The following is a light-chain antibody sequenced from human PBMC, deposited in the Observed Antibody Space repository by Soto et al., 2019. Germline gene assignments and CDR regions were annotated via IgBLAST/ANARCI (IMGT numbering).Light chain of an antibody. Sequence: EIVITQSPATLSVSPGERATISCRASQSVRSRLAWYQQKPGQAPRLLIFDASTRATGIPARFSGSGSGTEFTLTISSLXSEDFAVYYCQQYNIWPPWTFGQGTKVDIK. CDR1: QSVRSR. V-gene: IGKV3-15*01. J-gene: IGKJ1*01. CDR2: DAS. CDR3: QQYNIWPPWT.